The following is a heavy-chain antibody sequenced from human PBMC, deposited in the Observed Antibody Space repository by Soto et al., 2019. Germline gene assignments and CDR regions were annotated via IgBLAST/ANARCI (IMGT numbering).Heavy chain of an antibody. CDR1: GSTFSSYA. CDR3: ARGGGQTYGSVFDQ. Sequence: QVQLVESGGGVVQPGRSLRLSCAASGSTFSSYAMHWVRQAPGKGLEWVAFISYDGSNKYYADFVTGRFTISRDNSKNTVHLQLNNLRDEDTAVYYWARGGGQTYGSVFDQWGQGTLVTFSS. V-gene: IGHV3-30-3*01. D-gene: IGHD1-26*01. CDR2: ISYDGSNK. J-gene: IGHJ4*02.